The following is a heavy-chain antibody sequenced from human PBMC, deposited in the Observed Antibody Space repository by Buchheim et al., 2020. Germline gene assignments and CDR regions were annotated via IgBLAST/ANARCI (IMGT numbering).Heavy chain of an antibody. V-gene: IGHV1-18*04. J-gene: IGHJ4*02. CDR3: ARDVVDFGESKLGGY. CDR2: ISAYHGNT. CDR1: GYTFTSYG. Sequence: QVQLVQSGAEVKKPGASVKVSCKASGYTFTSYGISWVRQAPGQGLEWMGWISAYHGNTHYAEKVQGRVTMTTDTSTSTVYMELRSLRSDDTAVYYCARDVVDFGESKLGGYWGQGTL. D-gene: IGHD3-16*01.